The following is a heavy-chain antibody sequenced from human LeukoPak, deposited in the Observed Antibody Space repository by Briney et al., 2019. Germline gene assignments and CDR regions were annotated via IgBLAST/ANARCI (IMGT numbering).Heavy chain of an antibody. Sequence: QPRGSQRLSCAASGFTFSDYAMHWVRQAPGKGLEWVAVISYDGSNKYYADSVKGRFTISRDNSKNTLYLQMNSLRAEDTAVYYCARGGTLRVPAAIPHNLGGYYYYYGMDVWGQGTTVTVSS. V-gene: IGHV3-30*04. J-gene: IGHJ6*02. CDR2: ISYDGSNK. CDR1: GFTFSDYA. D-gene: IGHD2-2*01. CDR3: ARGGTLRVPAAIPHNLGGYYYYYGMDV.